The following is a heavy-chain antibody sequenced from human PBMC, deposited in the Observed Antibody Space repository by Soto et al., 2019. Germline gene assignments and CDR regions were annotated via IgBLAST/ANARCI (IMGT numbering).Heavy chain of an antibody. CDR2: ISGSGGST. Sequence: GGSLRLSCAASGFTFSSYAMSWVRQAPGKGLEWVSAISGSGGSTYYADSVKGRFTISRDNSKNTLYLQMNSLRAEDTAVYYCARGGTYYDFWSGYPHYWGQGTLVTVSS. CDR3: ARGGTYYDFWSGYPHY. J-gene: IGHJ4*02. V-gene: IGHV3-23*01. D-gene: IGHD3-3*01. CDR1: GFTFSSYA.